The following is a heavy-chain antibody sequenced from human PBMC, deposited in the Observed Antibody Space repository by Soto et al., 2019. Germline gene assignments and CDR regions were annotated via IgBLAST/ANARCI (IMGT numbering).Heavy chain of an antibody. D-gene: IGHD5-18*01. J-gene: IGHJ6*03. CDR2: IYHSGST. CDR3: ARRPAMWVAPIYYYYMDV. V-gene: IGHV4-4*02. Sequence: QVQLQESGPGLVKPSGTLSLTCAVSSGSISSSNWWSWVRQPPGKGLEWIGEIYHSGSTNYNPSLKSRVTISVDKSKNQFPLKLSSVTAADTAVYYCARRPAMWVAPIYYYYMDVWGKGTTVTVSS. CDR1: SGSISSSNW.